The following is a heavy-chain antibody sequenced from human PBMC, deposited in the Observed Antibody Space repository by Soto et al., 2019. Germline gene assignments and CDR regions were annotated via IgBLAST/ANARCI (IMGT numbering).Heavy chain of an antibody. CDR2: ISYDGSNK. CDR1: GFTFSSYA. Sequence: GGSLRLSCAASGFTFSSYAMHWVRQAPGKGLEWVAVISYDGSNKYYADSVKGRFTISRDNSKNTLYLQMNSLRAEDTAVYYCARDFGYSYGYGYYYGMDVWGQGTTVTVSS. V-gene: IGHV3-30-3*01. CDR3: ARDFGYSYGYGYYYGMDV. J-gene: IGHJ6*02. D-gene: IGHD5-18*01.